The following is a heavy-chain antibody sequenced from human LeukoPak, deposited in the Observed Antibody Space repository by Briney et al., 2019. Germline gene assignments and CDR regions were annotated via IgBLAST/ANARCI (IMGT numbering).Heavy chain of an antibody. V-gene: IGHV3-33*01. J-gene: IGHJ4*02. CDR1: GFTFSSYG. D-gene: IGHD4-17*01. CDR3: ARGHYGDPFDY. CDR2: IWYDGSNK. Sequence: GRSLRLSCAASGFTFSSYGMHWVRQAPGKGLGWVAVIWYDGSNKYYADSVKGRFTISRDNSKNTLYLQMNSLRAEDTAVYYCARGHYGDPFDYWGQGTLVTVSS.